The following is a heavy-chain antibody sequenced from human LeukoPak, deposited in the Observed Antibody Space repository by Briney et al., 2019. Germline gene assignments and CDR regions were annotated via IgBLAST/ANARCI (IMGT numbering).Heavy chain of an antibody. CDR2: INWNGGST. CDR1: GFTFDDYG. CDR3: ARVPYYDFWGGYYSDP. J-gene: IGHJ5*02. V-gene: IGHV3-20*04. Sequence: GGSLRLSCAASGFTFDDYGMSCVRQAPGKGLEWVSGINWNGGSTGYADSVKGRFTISRDNAKNSLYLQMNSLRAEDTALYYCARVPYYDFWGGYYSDPWGQGTLVTVSS. D-gene: IGHD3-3*01.